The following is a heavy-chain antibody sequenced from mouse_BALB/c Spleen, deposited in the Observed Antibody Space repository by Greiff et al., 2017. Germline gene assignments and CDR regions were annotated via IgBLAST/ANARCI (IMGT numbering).Heavy chain of an antibody. CDR2: ISYDGSN. Sequence: EVQLQESGPGLVKPSQSLSLTCSVTGYSITSGYYWNWIRQFPGNKLEWMGYISYDGSNNYNPSLKNRISITRDTSKNQFFLKLNSVTTEDTATYYCAREDYGYAWFAYWGQGTLVTVSA. J-gene: IGHJ3*01. V-gene: IGHV3-6*02. CDR3: AREDYGYAWFAY. CDR1: GYSITSGYY. D-gene: IGHD1-2*01.